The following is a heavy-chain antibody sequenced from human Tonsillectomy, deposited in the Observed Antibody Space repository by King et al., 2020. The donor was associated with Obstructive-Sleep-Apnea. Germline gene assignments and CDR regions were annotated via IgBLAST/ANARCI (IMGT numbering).Heavy chain of an antibody. J-gene: IGHJ5*02. V-gene: IGHV3-15*01. CDR1: GFTFSDAW. D-gene: IGHD2-2*02. CDR2: IKSKIGGGTT. CDR3: AHIIVVPAALHH. Sequence: VQLVESGGGLVKPGGSLRLSCEVSGFTFSDAWMSWVRQAPGKGLEWVGRIKSKIGGGTTDYAAPVKGRFTISRDDSQNTVYLQMNSLKTEDTAVYFCAHIIVVPAALHHWGQGTLVTVPS.